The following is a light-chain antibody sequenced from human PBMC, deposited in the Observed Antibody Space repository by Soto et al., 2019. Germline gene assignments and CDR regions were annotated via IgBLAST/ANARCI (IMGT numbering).Light chain of an antibody. CDR1: SSDVGGYNY. Sequence: QSVLTQPASVSGSPGQSITISCTGTSSDVGGYNYVSWYQQHPGKAPKLMIYDVSNRPSGVSNRFSGSKSGNTASLTISGLQAEDEADYYCRSYTSSSTHYVFGPGTKLTVL. J-gene: IGLJ1*01. CDR3: RSYTSSSTHYV. CDR2: DVS. V-gene: IGLV2-14*01.